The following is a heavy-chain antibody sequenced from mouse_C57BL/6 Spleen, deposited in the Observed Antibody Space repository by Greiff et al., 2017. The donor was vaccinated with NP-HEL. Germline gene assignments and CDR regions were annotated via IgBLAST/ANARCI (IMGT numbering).Heavy chain of an antibody. D-gene: IGHD2-4*01. CDR1: GFTFSSYG. CDR3: AISYYDYDGGLDAMDY. J-gene: IGHJ4*01. Sequence: EVQGVESGGDLVKPGGSLKLSCAASGFTFSSYGMSWVRQTPDKRLEWVTTISSGGSYTYYPDSVKGRFTISRDNAKNTLYLQMSSLKSEDTAMYYCAISYYDYDGGLDAMDYWGQGTSVTVSS. CDR2: ISSGGSYT. V-gene: IGHV5-6*01.